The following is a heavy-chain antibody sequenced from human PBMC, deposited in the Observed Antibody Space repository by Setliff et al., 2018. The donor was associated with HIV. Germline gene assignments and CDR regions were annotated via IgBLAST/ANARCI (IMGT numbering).Heavy chain of an antibody. CDR2: MYYTGNT. CDR3: ARWNNDLESFDY. CDR1: RGSIRSGTYY. V-gene: IGHV4-39*01. Sequence: LSLTCTVSRGSIRSGTYYWGWIRQPPGKGLEWIGNMYYTGNTYHNPSLKSRVTISVDTSKNQFSLKLSSVTAADTAVYYCARWNNDLESFDYWGQGALVTVSS. J-gene: IGHJ4*02. D-gene: IGHD3-3*01.